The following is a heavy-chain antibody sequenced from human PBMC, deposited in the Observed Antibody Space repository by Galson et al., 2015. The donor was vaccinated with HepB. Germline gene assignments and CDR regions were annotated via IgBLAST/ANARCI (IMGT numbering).Heavy chain of an antibody. J-gene: IGHJ4*02. CDR1: GGNFSSYT. CDR2: IIPILGIA. D-gene: IGHD1-26*01. Sequence: SVKVYCKASGGNFSSYTISWVRQAPGQGLEWMGRIIPILGIANYAQKFQGRVTITADKSTSTAYMELSSLRSEDTAVYYCARDHSGSFVYWGQGTLVTVSS. V-gene: IGHV1-69*04. CDR3: ARDHSGSFVY.